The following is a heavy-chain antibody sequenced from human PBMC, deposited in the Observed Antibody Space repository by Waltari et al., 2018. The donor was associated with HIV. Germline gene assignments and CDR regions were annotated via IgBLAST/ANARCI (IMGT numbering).Heavy chain of an antibody. V-gene: IGHV3-9*01. Sequence: EVQLVESGGGLVQPGRYLRLSCAASGFTFDDYPRDWVRPAPGKGLEWVSGLSWNSESTDYADSVKGRFIISRDNVKNSLYLQMNSLRIEDTAFYYCAKGGSHLTIFEAWFDSWGQGTLVTVSS. D-gene: IGHD3-3*01. CDR1: GFTFDDYP. CDR2: LSWNSEST. J-gene: IGHJ5*01. CDR3: AKGGSHLTIFEAWFDS.